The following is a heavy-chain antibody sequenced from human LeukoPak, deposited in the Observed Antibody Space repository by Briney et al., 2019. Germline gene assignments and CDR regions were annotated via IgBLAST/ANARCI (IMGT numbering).Heavy chain of an antibody. J-gene: IGHJ4*02. D-gene: IGHD1-26*01. CDR1: GYTFIACY. V-gene: IGHV1-2*02. CDR2: INPNSGGT. CDR3: ARGIVGATTGD. Sequence: ASVKVSCKASGYTFIACYMHMVRQAPGQGHELMGWINPNSGGTNYAQKFQGMVTMTRDTSISTAYMELSRLRSDDTAVYYCARGIVGATTGDWGQGTLVTVSS.